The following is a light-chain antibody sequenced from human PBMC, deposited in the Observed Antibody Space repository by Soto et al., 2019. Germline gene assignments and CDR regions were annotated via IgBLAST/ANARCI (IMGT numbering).Light chain of an antibody. CDR3: QQYGSSPHT. Sequence: EIGLTQSPGTLSSSPGERATLACRASHSVSSSYLAWYQQKPGQAPRLLIYGASSKATGIPDRFSGSGSATAFTVTISRLEPEDFAVYYCQQYGSSPHTFGQGTKLEIK. J-gene: IGKJ2*01. CDR1: HSVSSSY. V-gene: IGKV3-20*01. CDR2: GAS.